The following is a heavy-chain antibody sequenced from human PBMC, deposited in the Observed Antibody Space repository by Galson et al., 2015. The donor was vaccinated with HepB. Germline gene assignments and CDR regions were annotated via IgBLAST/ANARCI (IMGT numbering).Heavy chain of an antibody. Sequence: SLRLSCAASGFTFSSYAMHWVRQAPGKGLEWVAVISYDGSNKYYADSVKGRFTISRDNSKNTLYLQMNSLRAEDTAVYYCARDSSDPWGQGTLVTVSS. CDR3: ARDSSDP. CDR2: ISYDGSNK. J-gene: IGHJ5*02. V-gene: IGHV3-30*04. CDR1: GFTFSSYA.